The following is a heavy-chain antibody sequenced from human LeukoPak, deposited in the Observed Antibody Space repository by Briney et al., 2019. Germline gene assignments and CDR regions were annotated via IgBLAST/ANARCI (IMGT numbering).Heavy chain of an antibody. D-gene: IGHD6-6*01. CDR3: ASLYSSSSLGAFDI. V-gene: IGHV3-33*01. J-gene: IGHJ3*02. Sequence: GRSLRLSCAASGFTFSSYGMHWVRQAPGKGLEWVVVIWYDGSNKYYADSVKGRFTISRDSSKNTLYLQMNSLRAEDTAVYYCASLYSSSSLGAFDIWGQGTMVTVSS. CDR1: GFTFSSYG. CDR2: IWYDGSNK.